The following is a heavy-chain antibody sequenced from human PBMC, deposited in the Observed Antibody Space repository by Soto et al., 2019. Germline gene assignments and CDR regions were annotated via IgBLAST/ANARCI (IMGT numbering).Heavy chain of an antibody. CDR2: IYYSGST. V-gene: IGHV4-31*03. D-gene: IGHD3-3*01. J-gene: IGHJ3*02. Sequence: QVQLQESGPGLVKPSQTLSLTCTVSGGSISSGGYYWSWIRQHPGKGLEWLGYIYYSGSTYYNPSLKSRVTISVDTSKNQFSLQLGSVTAADTAVYYCARDKPPTMGYDFWSGLGAFDIWGQGTMVTVSS. CDR1: GGSISSGGYY. CDR3: ARDKPPTMGYDFWSGLGAFDI.